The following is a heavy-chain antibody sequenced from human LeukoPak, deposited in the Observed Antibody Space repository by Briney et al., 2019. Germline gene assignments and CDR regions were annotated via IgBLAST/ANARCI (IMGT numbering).Heavy chain of an antibody. D-gene: IGHD2-2*02. Sequence: GGSLRLSCAASGFTFSSYAMSWVRQAPGKGLEWVSVISGSGGSAYYADSVKGRFTISRDNSKNTLFLQMNSLRAEDTAEYYCAKAHCTSTSCYTDNPFHHWARAPWSPSPQ. CDR1: GFTFSSYA. CDR2: ISGSGGSA. V-gene: IGHV3-23*01. CDR3: AKAHCTSTSCYTDNPFHH. J-gene: IGHJ1*01.